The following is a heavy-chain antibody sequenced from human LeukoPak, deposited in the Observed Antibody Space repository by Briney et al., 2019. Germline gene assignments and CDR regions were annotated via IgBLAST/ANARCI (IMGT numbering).Heavy chain of an antibody. CDR3: ARRISVYYFDY. J-gene: IGHJ4*02. CDR1: GSSFTNYW. Sequence: GASLKISCKGSGSSFTNYWIGRVRQMPGKGQEWIGIIYPGDSDTRYSPYYQGQVTISADKSISTAYLQWSSLKASDTAMYYCARRISVYYFDYWGQGTLVTVSS. V-gene: IGHV5-51*01. D-gene: IGHD1-14*01. CDR2: IYPGDSDT.